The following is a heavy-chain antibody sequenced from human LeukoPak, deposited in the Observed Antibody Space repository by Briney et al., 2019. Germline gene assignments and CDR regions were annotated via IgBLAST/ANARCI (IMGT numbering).Heavy chain of an antibody. D-gene: IGHD2-2*02. J-gene: IGHJ6*02. CDR3: ARDARIVVVPAAISGMDV. CDR2: IIPIFGTA. Sequence: SVQVSCNASGGTFSSYAISWVRQAPGQGLEWMGGIIPIFGTANYAQKFQGRVTITADESTSTAYMELSSLRSEDTAVYYCARDARIVVVPAAISGMDVWGQGTTVTVSS. CDR1: GGTFSSYA. V-gene: IGHV1-69*13.